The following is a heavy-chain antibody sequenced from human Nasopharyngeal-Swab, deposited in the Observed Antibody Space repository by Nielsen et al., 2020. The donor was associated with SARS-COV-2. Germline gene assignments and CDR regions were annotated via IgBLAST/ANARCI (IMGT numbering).Heavy chain of an antibody. D-gene: IGHD3-16*01. CDR2: INHGGNA. CDR1: GGSFSGYY. J-gene: IGHJ6*02. V-gene: IGHV4-34*01. Sequence: GSLRLSCAVYGGSFSGYYWNWIRQPPGMGLEWIGEINHGGNANYNPSLKSRVTILVDTSKNQFSLKLASVTAADTALYYCSRGDEGANYYGMDVWGQGTTVTVSS. CDR3: SRGDEGANYYGMDV.